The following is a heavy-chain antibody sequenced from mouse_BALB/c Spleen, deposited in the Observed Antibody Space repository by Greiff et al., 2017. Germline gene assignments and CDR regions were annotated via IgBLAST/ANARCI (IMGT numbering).Heavy chain of an antibody. Sequence: EVQRVESGGGLVKPGGSLKLSCAASGFTFSDYYMYWVRQTPEKRLEWVATISDGGSYTYYPDSVTGRFTISRDNAKNNLYLQMSSLKSEDTAMYYCAGSSFAYWGQGTLVTVSA. V-gene: IGHV5-4*02. CDR2: ISDGGSYT. CDR1: GFTFSDYY. CDR3: AGSSFAY. J-gene: IGHJ3*01.